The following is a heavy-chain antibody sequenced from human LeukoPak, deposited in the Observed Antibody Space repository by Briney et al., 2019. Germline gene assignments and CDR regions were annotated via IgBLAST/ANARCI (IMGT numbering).Heavy chain of an antibody. V-gene: IGHV3-23*01. Sequence: GGSLRLSCAASGFTFSSYWMSWVRQAPGKGLEWVAAISGSAVTFYGDSVKGRFTISRDNSKKMVYLQMNSLTAEDTAVYYCAKRGPGSPQSGKYYFDYWGQGTLVTVSA. CDR1: GFTFSSYW. CDR3: AKRGPGSPQSGKYYFDY. CDR2: ISGSAVT. D-gene: IGHD3-10*01. J-gene: IGHJ4*02.